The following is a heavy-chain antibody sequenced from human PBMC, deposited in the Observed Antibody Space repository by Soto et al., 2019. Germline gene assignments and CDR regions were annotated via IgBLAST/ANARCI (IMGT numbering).Heavy chain of an antibody. CDR2: IIPMVGKA. CDR3: AIGWNDFPH. D-gene: IGHD1-1*01. V-gene: IGHV1-69*01. CDR1: GGTFNSYV. Sequence: QVKLVQSGGEVKKPGSSVKVSCKASGGTFNSYVISWVRQAPGQGLQCMGGIIPMVGKANYARNFQGRVTITADESRSTVYMELSRLRSEDTAVYYCAIGWNDFPHWGQGTLVTVSS. J-gene: IGHJ4*02.